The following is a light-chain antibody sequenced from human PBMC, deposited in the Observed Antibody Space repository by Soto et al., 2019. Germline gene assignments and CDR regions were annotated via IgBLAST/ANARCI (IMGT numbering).Light chain of an antibody. CDR2: DAS. V-gene: IGKV1-5*01. CDR1: QNINRW. CDR3: HSGT. Sequence: DIQMTQSPSTLSASIGDRVTISCRASQNINRWLAWYQHKPGKAPELLIYDASPLASGVPSRFSGSGSGTEFTLTITSLQPDDFATYYCHSGTFGQGTKVEIK. J-gene: IGKJ1*01.